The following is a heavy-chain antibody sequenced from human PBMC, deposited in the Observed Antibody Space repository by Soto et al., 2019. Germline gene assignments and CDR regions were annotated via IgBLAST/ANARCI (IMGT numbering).Heavy chain of an antibody. D-gene: IGHD3-3*01. Sequence: QVQLVQSGAEGKKPGSSVKVSCKASGYSFNTYAISWVRQAPGRGLEWMGGIIPTLGAANYAPKFQGRVTITADDSAATVYMDVSSLTSEAAAVYYCARVGLAVKRKTLPPYYFDYWGQGTLVTVSS. CDR2: IIPTLGAA. CDR1: GYSFNTYA. J-gene: IGHJ4*02. CDR3: ARVGLAVKRKTLPPYYFDY. V-gene: IGHV1-69*01.